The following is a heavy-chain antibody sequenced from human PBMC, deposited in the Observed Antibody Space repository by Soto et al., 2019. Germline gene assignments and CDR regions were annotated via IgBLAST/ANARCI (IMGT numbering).Heavy chain of an antibody. D-gene: IGHD1-26*01. CDR3: ARLTGHSGSYLYY. CDR1: GGPVGYTSFY. J-gene: IGHJ4*02. Sequence: PSETLSLTCDVSGGPVGYTSFYWGWLRQSPGKGLEWIGSIYYSGSTYYNPSLKSRVTISVDTSKNQFSLKLSSVTAADTAVYYCARLTGHSGSYLYYWGQGTLVTVSS. CDR2: IYYSGST. V-gene: IGHV4-39*01.